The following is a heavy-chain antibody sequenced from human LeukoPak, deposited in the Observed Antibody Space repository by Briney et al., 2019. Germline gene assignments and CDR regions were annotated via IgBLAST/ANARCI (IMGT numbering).Heavy chain of an antibody. V-gene: IGHV3-64D*06. CDR1: GFTFSSYA. Sequence: GGSLRLSCSASGFTFSSYAMHWVRQAPGKGLEYVSAISSNGGSTYYADSVKGRFTISRDNSKNTLYLQMSSLRAEDTAVYYCVKGGHSSSWHGLGYYFDYWGQGTLVTVSS. CDR3: VKGGHSSSWHGLGYYFDY. D-gene: IGHD6-13*01. CDR2: ISSNGGST. J-gene: IGHJ4*02.